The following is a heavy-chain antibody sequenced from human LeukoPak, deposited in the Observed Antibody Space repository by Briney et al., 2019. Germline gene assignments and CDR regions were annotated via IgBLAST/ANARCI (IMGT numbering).Heavy chain of an antibody. CDR1: GSSISGYY. Sequence: SETLSLTCTVSGSSISGYYWSCIRQPPGKGPEWIGYIYYSGSTNYNPSLKSRVTISVDTSKNQFSLKMNSVTAADTAVYYCARLASSGWSHCDYWGQGTLVTVSS. D-gene: IGHD6-19*01. CDR3: ARLASSGWSHCDY. J-gene: IGHJ4*01. CDR2: IYYSGST. V-gene: IGHV4-59*08.